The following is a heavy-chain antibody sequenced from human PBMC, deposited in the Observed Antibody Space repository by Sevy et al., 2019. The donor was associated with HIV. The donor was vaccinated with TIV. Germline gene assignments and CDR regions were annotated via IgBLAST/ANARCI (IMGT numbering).Heavy chain of an antibody. D-gene: IGHD2-15*01. CDR3: AREELLPLAFDP. Sequence: GGSLRLSCAASGFTFSSYSMNWVRQAPGKGLEWVSYISSTSSTIYYADSVKGRFTISRDNAKNSLYLQMNSLRAEGTAVYYCAREELLPLAFDPWGQGTLVTVSS. V-gene: IGHV3-48*01. CDR2: ISSTSSTI. J-gene: IGHJ5*02. CDR1: GFTFSSYS.